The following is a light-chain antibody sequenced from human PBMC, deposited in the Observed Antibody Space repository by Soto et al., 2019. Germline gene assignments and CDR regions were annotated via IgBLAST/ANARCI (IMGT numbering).Light chain of an antibody. CDR2: AAS. J-gene: IGKJ1*01. Sequence: DIQMTQSPSSVSASVGDRVTITCRASQAISTWLAWYQQKPGKAPKLLIYAASNLQTGVPSRFSGSGSWTDFTLPISSLQPEDFATYYCQQANSFPRTFGQGTKVEIK. CDR1: QAISTW. V-gene: IGKV1D-12*01. CDR3: QQANSFPRT.